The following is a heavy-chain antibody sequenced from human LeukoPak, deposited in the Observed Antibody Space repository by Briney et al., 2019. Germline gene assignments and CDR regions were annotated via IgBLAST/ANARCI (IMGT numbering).Heavy chain of an antibody. CDR2: ISYDGSNK. V-gene: IGHV3-30-3*01. D-gene: IGHD5-12*01. CDR1: GFTFSSYA. CDR3: ARDLRGYLAGYYYYGMDV. Sequence: GGSLRLSCAASGFTFSSYAMHWVRQAPGKGLEWVAVISYDGSNKYYADSVKGRFTISRDNSKNTLYLQMNSLRAEDTAVYYCARDLRGYLAGYYYYGMDVWGQGTTVTVSS. J-gene: IGHJ6*02.